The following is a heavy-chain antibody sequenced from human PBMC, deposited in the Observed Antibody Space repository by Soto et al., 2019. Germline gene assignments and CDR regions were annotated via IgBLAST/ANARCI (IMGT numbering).Heavy chain of an antibody. J-gene: IGHJ6*02. CDR1: GFTFSSYG. CDR3: AKAIPLSQGYCSGGSCYSILYYYGMDV. D-gene: IGHD2-15*01. CDR2: ISYDGSNK. V-gene: IGHV3-30*18. Sequence: VGSVRLSCAASGFTFSSYGMHWVRQAPGKGLEWVAVISYDGSNKYYADPVKGRFTISRDNSKNTLYLQMNSLRAEDTAVYYCAKAIPLSQGYCSGGSCYSILYYYGMDVWGQGTTVTVSS.